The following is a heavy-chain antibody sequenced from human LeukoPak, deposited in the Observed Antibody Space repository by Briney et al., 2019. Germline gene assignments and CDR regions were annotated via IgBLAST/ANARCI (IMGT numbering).Heavy chain of an antibody. CDR2: IYYSGST. D-gene: IGHD3-22*01. CDR3: ARLLRGYYDSSGPWAFFDY. Sequence: SETLSLTRIVSGGSISSSSYYWGWIRQPPGKGLEWIGSIYYSGSTYYNPSLKSRVTISVDTSKNQFSLKLSSVTAADTAVYYCARLLRGYYDSSGPWAFFDYWGQGTLVTVSS. CDR1: GGSISSSSYY. V-gene: IGHV4-39*01. J-gene: IGHJ4*02.